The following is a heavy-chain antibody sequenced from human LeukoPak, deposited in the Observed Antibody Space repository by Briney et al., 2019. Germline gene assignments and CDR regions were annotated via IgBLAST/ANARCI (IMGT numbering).Heavy chain of an antibody. CDR3: AKSGYDSSGYYPDY. CDR1: GFTFSSYW. Sequence: GGSLRLSCAASGFTFSSYWMSWVRQAPGKGLEWVANIKQDGSEKYYVDSVKGRFTISRDNAKNSLYLQMNSLRAEDTAVYYCAKSGYDSSGYYPDYWGQGTLVTVSS. D-gene: IGHD3-22*01. V-gene: IGHV3-7*02. J-gene: IGHJ4*02. CDR2: IKQDGSEK.